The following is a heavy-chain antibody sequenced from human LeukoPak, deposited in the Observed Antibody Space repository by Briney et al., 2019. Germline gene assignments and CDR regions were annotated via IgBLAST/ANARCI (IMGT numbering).Heavy chain of an antibody. D-gene: IGHD5-18*01. Sequence: GRSLRLSCAASGFTFDDYAMHWVRQAPGKGLEWVSGISWNSGSIGYADSVKGRFTISRDNAKNSLYLQMNSLRAEDTALYYCAKEYGYLAQYTNYYFDYWAREPWSPSPQ. CDR2: ISWNSGSI. CDR3: AKEYGYLAQYTNYYFDY. CDR1: GFTFDDYA. V-gene: IGHV3-9*01. J-gene: IGHJ4*02.